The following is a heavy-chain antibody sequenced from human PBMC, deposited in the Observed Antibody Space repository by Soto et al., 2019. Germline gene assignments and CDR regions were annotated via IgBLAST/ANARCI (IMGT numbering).Heavy chain of an antibody. J-gene: IGHJ4*02. CDR1: GFTFSSYA. CDR2: ISAGNGHT. D-gene: IGHD1-26*01. Sequence: EVLLLESGGGLVQPGTSLRISCAASGFTFSSYAMTWVRQAPGKGLEWVSAISAGNGHTYYADSVKGRFTISRDNSKNTLYLQMISLRAEDTAVYFCAKDRRKWERISGYYFDFWGQGTLVTVSS. V-gene: IGHV3-23*01. CDR3: AKDRRKWERISGYYFDF.